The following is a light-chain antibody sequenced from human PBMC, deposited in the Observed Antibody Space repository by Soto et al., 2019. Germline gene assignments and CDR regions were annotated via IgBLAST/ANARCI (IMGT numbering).Light chain of an antibody. J-gene: IGKJ3*01. CDR1: QDSNTF. Sequence: DIQVTQSPPSLSASVGDRVTVTCQASQDSNTFLNCFQQRPGEAPKLLIYATSNLEPGVPSMVSGRQSGTDFIFSISSLLPEDVGTFYCQQSDNLPVFTFGPGTKVNI. CDR3: QQSDNLPVFT. V-gene: IGKV1-33*01. CDR2: ATS.